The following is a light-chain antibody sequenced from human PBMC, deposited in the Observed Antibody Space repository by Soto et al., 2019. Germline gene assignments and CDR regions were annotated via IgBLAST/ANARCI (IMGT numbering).Light chain of an antibody. V-gene: IGKV1-27*01. J-gene: IGKJ3*01. CDR3: EKYSSVPV. CDR1: QDIRNF. CDR2: AAS. Sequence: DIQITQSRTSLAASVGDRVTITCRASQDIRNFVAWYQQKPGKAPKLLIYAASTLQSGVPSRFSGSGSGTDFTLTINSLPPDDVATSSCEKYSSVPVFGPGTKVEIK.